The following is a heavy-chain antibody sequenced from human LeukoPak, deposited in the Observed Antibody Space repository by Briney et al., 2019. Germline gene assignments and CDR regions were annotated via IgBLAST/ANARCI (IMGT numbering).Heavy chain of an antibody. Sequence: SETLSLTCTVSGGSITSYYWSWVRQPRGKGLEWIGYMHYSGGATYYPSLKSRVAMSIDASKNQFSLKLSSVTAADTAVYYCARDIRVVGATHYFDQWGQGTLVTVSS. CDR1: GGSITSYY. D-gene: IGHD1-26*01. V-gene: IGHV4-59*01. J-gene: IGHJ4*02. CDR2: MHYSGGA. CDR3: ARDIRVVGATHYFDQ.